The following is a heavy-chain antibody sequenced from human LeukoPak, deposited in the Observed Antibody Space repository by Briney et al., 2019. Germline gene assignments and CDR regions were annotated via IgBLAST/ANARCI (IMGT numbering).Heavy chain of an antibody. Sequence: ASVKVSCKASGYTFTNYDINWVRQATGQGLEWMGYENPNSGNSAYAQKFQGRVTITTDAPITTAYMELSGLRSEDTALYYCAREGLDYWGQGTLVTVSS. V-gene: IGHV1-8*01. CDR1: GYTFTNYD. J-gene: IGHJ4*02. CDR3: AREGLDY. CDR2: ENPNSGNS.